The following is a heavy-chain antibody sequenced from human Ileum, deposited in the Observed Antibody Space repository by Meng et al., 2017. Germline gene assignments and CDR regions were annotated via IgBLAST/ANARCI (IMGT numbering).Heavy chain of an antibody. V-gene: IGHV4-4*02. D-gene: IGHD2-21*01. CDR2: ISQESGRT. J-gene: IGHJ4*02. Sequence: QGQLQESGPGLVKPSGTLSPTCAVSGDSISSRDWWSWVRQPPGKGLEWIGEISQESGRTNYNPSLKSRVTISLDKSKNQFSLNLNSVTAADTAVYYCVRNEGYSLGDWGQGTLVTVSS. CDR1: GDSISSRDW. CDR3: VRNEGYSLGD.